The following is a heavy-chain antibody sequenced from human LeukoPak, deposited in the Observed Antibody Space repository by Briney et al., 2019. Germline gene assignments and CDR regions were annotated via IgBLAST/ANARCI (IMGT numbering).Heavy chain of an antibody. CDR2: IIPIFGTA. CDR3: AREDAVKAFDI. J-gene: IGHJ3*02. Sequence: SVKVSCKASGGTFSSYAISWVRQAPGQGLEWMGGIIPIFGTATYAQKFQGRVTMTRNTSISTAYMELSSLRSEDTAVYYCAREDAVKAFDIWGQGTMVTVSS. CDR1: GGTFSSYA. V-gene: IGHV1-69*05. D-gene: IGHD4-17*01.